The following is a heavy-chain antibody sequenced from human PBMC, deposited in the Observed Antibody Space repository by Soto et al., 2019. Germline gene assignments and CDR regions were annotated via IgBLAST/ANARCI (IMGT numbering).Heavy chain of an antibody. CDR2: AYYSGST. CDR3: ARGGWSIDY. V-gene: IGHV4-59*01. J-gene: IGHJ4*02. CDR1: GGSMNSYY. D-gene: IGHD6-19*01. Sequence: PSETLSLTCSVSGGSMNSYYWSWVRQPPGKGLEYIGYAYYSGSTYYNSSLESRVTISVDTTKNQFSLKLTSVTAADTAVYYCARGGWSIDYWGQGTLVTAPQ.